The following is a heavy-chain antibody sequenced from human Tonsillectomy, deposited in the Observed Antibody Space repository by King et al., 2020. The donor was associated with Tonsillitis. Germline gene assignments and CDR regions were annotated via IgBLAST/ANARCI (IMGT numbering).Heavy chain of an antibody. CDR2: IKQDASEK. J-gene: IGHJ4*02. D-gene: IGHD3-10*01. Sequence: DVQLVESGGGLVQPGGSLRLSCAASGFTFSIYWMSWVRQAPGKGLEWVANIKQDASEKYYVDSVKGRFTISRDNAKNSLYLQMNSLRAEDTAVYYCARDRDYYGSGSYFDYWGQATLVTVSS. CDR1: GFTFSIYW. CDR3: ARDRDYYGSGSYFDY. V-gene: IGHV3-7*03.